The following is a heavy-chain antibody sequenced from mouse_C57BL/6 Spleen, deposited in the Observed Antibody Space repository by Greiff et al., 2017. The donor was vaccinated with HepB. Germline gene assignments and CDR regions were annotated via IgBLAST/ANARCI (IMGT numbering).Heavy chain of an antibody. CDR2: INYDGSST. D-gene: IGHD2-4*01. CDR1: GFTFSDYY. J-gene: IGHJ4*01. CDR3: ARENDYPYYYAMDY. Sequence: EVKLVESEGGLVQPGSSMKLSCTASGFTFSDYYMAWVRQVPEKGLEWVANINYDGSSTYYLDSLKSRFIISRDNAKNILYLQMSSLKSEDTATYYCARENDYPYYYAMDYWGQGTSVTVSS. V-gene: IGHV5-16*01.